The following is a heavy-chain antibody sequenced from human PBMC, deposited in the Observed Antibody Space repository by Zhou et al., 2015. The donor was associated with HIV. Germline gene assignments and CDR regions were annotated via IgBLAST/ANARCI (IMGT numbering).Heavy chain of an antibody. CDR1: GGTFSSYT. CDR3: ARDPPGIQLWLQGDYFDY. D-gene: IGHD5-18*01. CDR2: IIPILGIA. J-gene: IGHJ4*02. V-gene: IGHV1-69*08. Sequence: QVQLVQSGAEVKKPGSSVKVSCKASGGTFSSYTISWVRQAPGQGLEWMGRIIPILGIANYAQKFQGRVTITADKSTSTAYMELSSLRSEDTAVYYCARDPPGIQLWLQGDYFDYWGQGTLVTVSS.